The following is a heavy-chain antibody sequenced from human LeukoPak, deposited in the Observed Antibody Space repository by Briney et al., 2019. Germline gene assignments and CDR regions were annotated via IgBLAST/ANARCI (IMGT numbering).Heavy chain of an antibody. CDR3: AKDYGVPRSYYDSSGYYHTPPTFDY. CDR2: ISGSGGST. V-gene: IGHV3-23*01. J-gene: IGHJ4*02. CDR1: GFTFSSYA. Sequence: GGSLRLSCAASGFTFSSYAMSWVRQAPGKGLEWVSAISGSGGSTYYADSVKGRFTISRDNSKNTLYLQMNSLRAEDTAVYYCAKDYGVPRSYYDSSGYYHTPPTFDYWGQGTLVTVSS. D-gene: IGHD3-22*01.